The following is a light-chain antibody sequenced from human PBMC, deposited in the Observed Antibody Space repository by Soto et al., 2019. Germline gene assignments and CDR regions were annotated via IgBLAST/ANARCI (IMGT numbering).Light chain of an antibody. CDR1: SSDVGGHNY. Sequence: QSVLTQPASVSGSPGQSITISCTGTSSDVGGHNYVSWYQLHPGKAPKLMIYVVRNRPSGVSNRFSGSKSGSTASLTISGLQAEDEADHYCTSYTSSSTLVFGTGTKVTVL. J-gene: IGLJ1*01. CDR3: TSYTSSSTLV. V-gene: IGLV2-14*01. CDR2: VVR.